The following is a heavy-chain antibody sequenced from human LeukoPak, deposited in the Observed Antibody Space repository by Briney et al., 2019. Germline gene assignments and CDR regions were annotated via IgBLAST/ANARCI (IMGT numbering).Heavy chain of an antibody. V-gene: IGHV1-3*01. CDR1: GYTFTTYA. J-gene: IGHJ4*02. D-gene: IGHD6-13*01. CDR3: ARDPIGSRWPYYFDY. Sequence: ASVKVSCKASGYTFTTYAVHWVRQAPGQRLEWMGWINAGNGNTKYSQKFQARVTITRDTSASTAYMELSSLRSEDTAVYYCARDPIGSRWPYYFDYWGQGTLVTVSS. CDR2: INAGNGNT.